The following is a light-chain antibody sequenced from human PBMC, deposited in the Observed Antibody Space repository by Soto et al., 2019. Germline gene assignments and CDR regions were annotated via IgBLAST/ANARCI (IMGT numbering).Light chain of an antibody. CDR3: QQSNNGPEFT. CDR2: DSS. V-gene: IGKV3-11*01. Sequence: EIVLTQSPATLSLSPGERATLSCRASQSISTYLAWYQQKPGQAPRLLIYDSSNRATGIPARFSGSGSVTDFTLTISSLEPEDFAVYYCQQSNNGPEFTFGQGTKLEIK. J-gene: IGKJ2*01. CDR1: QSISTY.